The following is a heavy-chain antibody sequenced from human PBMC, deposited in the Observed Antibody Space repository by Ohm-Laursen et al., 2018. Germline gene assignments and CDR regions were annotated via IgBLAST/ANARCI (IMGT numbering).Heavy chain of an antibody. D-gene: IGHD6-19*01. J-gene: IGHJ5*02. CDR2: ISYDGSNK. V-gene: IGHV3-30*18. Sequence: FLRLSCTASGFTFSSYGMHWVRQAPGKGLEWVAVISYDGSNKYYADSVKGRFTISRDNSKNTLYLQMNSLRAEDTAVYYCAKGIQWLVQWDWFDPWGQGTLVTVSS. CDR1: GFTFSSYG. CDR3: AKGIQWLVQWDWFDP.